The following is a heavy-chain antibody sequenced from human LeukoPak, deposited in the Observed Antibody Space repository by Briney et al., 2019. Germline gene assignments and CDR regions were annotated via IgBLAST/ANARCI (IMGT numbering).Heavy chain of an antibody. CDR3: ARGPGDSSGYYYRPPRGYYGMDV. V-gene: IGHV3-21*01. CDR2: ISSSSSYI. J-gene: IGHJ6*02. D-gene: IGHD3-22*01. CDR1: GFTFSSYS. Sequence: GGSLRLSCAASGFTFSSYSLNWVRQAPGKGLEWVSSISSSSSYIYYADSVKGQFTISRGNAKNSLYLQMNSLRAEDTAVYYCARGPGDSSGYYYRPPRGYYGMDVWGQGTTVTVSS.